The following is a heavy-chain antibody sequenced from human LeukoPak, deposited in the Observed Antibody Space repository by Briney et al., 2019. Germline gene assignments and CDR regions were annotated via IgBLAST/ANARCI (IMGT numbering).Heavy chain of an antibody. CDR2: ISSGSGAM. J-gene: IGHJ4*02. D-gene: IGHD3-3*01. Sequence: PGGSLRLSCVASGFTFNTYSMNWVRQAPGKGLEWISYISSGSGAMYYADSVQGRFTISRDNAKNSLYLQMNSLRPEDTAVYYCARVKDVDLLSGYPSYWGQGTLVTVSS. CDR3: ARVKDVDLLSGYPSY. CDR1: GFTFNTYS. V-gene: IGHV3-48*04.